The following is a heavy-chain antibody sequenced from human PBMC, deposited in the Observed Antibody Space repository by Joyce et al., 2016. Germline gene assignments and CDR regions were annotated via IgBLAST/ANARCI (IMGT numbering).Heavy chain of an antibody. Sequence: QVQLQQWGAGLLKPSETLSLTCAVYGGSFSGYYWSWIRQPPGKGLEWIGEINHSGNTNYNPSLKSRVTISVDTSKNQFSLKLSSVTAADTAVYYCARVVWELGRYYYGMDVWDQGTTVTVSS. D-gene: IGHD7-27*01. CDR1: GGSFSGYY. V-gene: IGHV4-34*01. J-gene: IGHJ6*02. CDR3: ARVVWELGRYYYGMDV. CDR2: INHSGNT.